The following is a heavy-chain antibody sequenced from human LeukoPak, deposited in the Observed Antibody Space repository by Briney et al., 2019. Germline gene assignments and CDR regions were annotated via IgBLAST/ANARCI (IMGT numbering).Heavy chain of an antibody. CDR2: IFYSGST. V-gene: IGHV4-59*12. CDR1: GGSISSYY. D-gene: IGHD2-8*01. J-gene: IGHJ3*02. CDR3: AKSNGYGLVDI. Sequence: SETLSLACTVSGGSISSYYWSWIRQPPGKGLEWIGNIFYSGSTYYSPSLKSRVTISLDTSRNQFSLKLNSVTAADTAVYYCAKSNGYGLVDIWGQGTMVTVSS.